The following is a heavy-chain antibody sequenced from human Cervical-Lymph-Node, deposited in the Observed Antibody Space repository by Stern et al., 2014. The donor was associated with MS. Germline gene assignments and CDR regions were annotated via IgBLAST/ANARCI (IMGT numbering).Heavy chain of an antibody. CDR2: IYGSGST. Sequence: KESGPGLVKPSQTLSLTCTVSGGSISSGSYYWSWIRQPAGKGPEWIGRIYGSGSTIYNPSLKSRVNISGDTSQSQFFLNLNFVTAADTAVYYCARGLTYYYDTSAYYYFDYWGQGTLVTVSS. V-gene: IGHV4-61*02. D-gene: IGHD3-22*01. CDR3: ARGLTYYYDTSAYYYFDY. J-gene: IGHJ4*02. CDR1: GGSISSGSYY.